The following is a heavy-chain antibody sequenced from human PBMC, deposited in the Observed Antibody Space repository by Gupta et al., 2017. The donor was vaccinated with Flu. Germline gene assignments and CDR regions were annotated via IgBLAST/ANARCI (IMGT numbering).Heavy chain of an antibody. V-gene: IGHV3-15*01. D-gene: IGHD2-15*01. CDR1: GFTFSNAW. J-gene: IGHJ4*02. Sequence: EVQLVESGGGVVKPGGSLRLSCAASGFTFSNAWMSWVRQAPGKGLEWVGRIKKKGDGGTTDYAAPVEGRFIISRDDSENTLYLQINSLKTEDTALYYCTTVLVGAATFDHWGQGTLVTVSS. CDR3: TTVLVGAATFDH. CDR2: IKKKGDGGTT.